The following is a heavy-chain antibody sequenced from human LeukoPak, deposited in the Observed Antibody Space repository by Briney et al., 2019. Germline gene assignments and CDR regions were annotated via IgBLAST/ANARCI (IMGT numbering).Heavy chain of an antibody. CDR2: IIPIFGTA. CDR1: GGTFSSYA. D-gene: IGHD3-3*01. V-gene: IGHV1-69*05. J-gene: IGHJ4*02. CDR3: ARNEVGYYDFWSGYYTMGVFDY. Sequence: PVKVSCKASGGTFSSYAISWVRQAPGQGLEWMGGIIPIFGTANYAQKFQGRVTITRDTSASTAYMELSSLRSEDTAVYYCARNEVGYYDFWSGYYTMGVFDYWGQGTLVTVSS.